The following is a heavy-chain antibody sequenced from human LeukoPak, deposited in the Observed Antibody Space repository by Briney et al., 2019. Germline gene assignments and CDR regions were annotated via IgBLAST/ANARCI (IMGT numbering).Heavy chain of an antibody. CDR2: FDPEDGET. D-gene: IGHD3-22*01. CDR3: AFLDIYDGSGYYKGYFNY. J-gene: IGHJ4*02. V-gene: IGHV1-24*01. CDR1: GYTLTELS. Sequence: GASVKVSCKVSGYTLTELSMHWVRQAPGEGLEWMGGFDPEDGETIYAQKFQGRVTMTEDTSTDTAYMELSTLRSEDTAVYYCAFLDIYDGSGYYKGYFNYWGQGTLVTVSS.